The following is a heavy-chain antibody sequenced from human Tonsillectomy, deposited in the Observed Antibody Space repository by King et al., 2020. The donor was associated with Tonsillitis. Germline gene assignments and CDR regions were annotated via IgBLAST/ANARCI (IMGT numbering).Heavy chain of an antibody. D-gene: IGHD2-15*01. Sequence: VQLVESGGRVVQPGGSLRLSCAACGFTCSNYAMTWVRQAPGKGLEGVSGIYSGGGTTHYADSVRGRFTVSRDDSKNMLYLQMNSLRVEDTAVYYCAKDWRLFGVGAAVDSWGRGTLAPASS. CDR1: GFTCSNYA. J-gene: IGHJ4*02. CDR2: IYSGGGTT. CDR3: AKDWRLFGVGAAVDS. V-gene: IGHV3-23*03.